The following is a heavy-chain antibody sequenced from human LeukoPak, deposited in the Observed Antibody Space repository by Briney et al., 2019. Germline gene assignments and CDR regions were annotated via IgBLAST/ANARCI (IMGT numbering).Heavy chain of an antibody. CDR3: ATDKPNMKGWFDP. CDR2: INAGNGNT. CDR1: GYTFTSYA. V-gene: IGHV1-3*01. J-gene: IGHJ5*02. D-gene: IGHD2/OR15-2a*01. Sequence: GGSVKVSCKASGYTFTSYAMHWVRQAPGQRLEWMGWINAGNGNTKYSQKFQGRVTMTEDTSTDTAYMELSSLRSEDTAVYYCATDKPNMKGWFDPWGQGTLVTVSS.